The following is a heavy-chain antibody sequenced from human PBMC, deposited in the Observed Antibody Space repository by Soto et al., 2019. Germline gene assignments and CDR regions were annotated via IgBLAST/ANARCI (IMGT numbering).Heavy chain of an antibody. Sequence: QVQLQESGPGLVKPSGTLSLTCAVSGGSIISTNWWSWVRQPPGKGLEWIGEIHHSGSSNYNPSLKSRLTISVDMSKHQFSLQLISVTAADTAMYSCASGWWGTPVAQWGQGTLVTVSS. D-gene: IGHD4-17*01. CDR2: IHHSGSS. CDR1: GGSIISTNW. V-gene: IGHV4-4*02. J-gene: IGHJ4*02. CDR3: ASGWWGTPVAQ.